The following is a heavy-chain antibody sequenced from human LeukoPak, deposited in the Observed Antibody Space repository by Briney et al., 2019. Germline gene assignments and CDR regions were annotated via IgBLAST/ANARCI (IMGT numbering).Heavy chain of an antibody. V-gene: IGHV4-59*01. D-gene: IGHD3-22*01. CDR2: IYYTGST. J-gene: IGHJ4*02. Sequence: KPSETPSLTCTVSGGSINNYYWSWIRQPPGKGLDWIGYIYYTGSTNYNPSLKSRVTISVDTSKSHFSLKMSTLTAADTAVYYCARHRGSGYPYFDYWGQGTLVTVSS. CDR3: ARHRGSGYPYFDY. CDR1: GGSINNYY.